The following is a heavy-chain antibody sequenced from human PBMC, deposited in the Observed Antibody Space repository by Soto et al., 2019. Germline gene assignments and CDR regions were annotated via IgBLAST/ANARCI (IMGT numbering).Heavy chain of an antibody. V-gene: IGHV3-48*03. CDR3: ARPNSFEYSNHYYYYGMDV. D-gene: IGHD4-4*01. Sequence: PGGSLRLSCAASGFTFSSYEMNLVRKAPGKGLEWVSYISSSGSTIYYADSVKGRFTISRDNAKNSLYLQMNSLRAEDTAVYYCARPNSFEYSNHYYYYGMDVWGQGTTVTVSS. CDR2: ISSSGSTI. J-gene: IGHJ6*02. CDR1: GFTFSSYE.